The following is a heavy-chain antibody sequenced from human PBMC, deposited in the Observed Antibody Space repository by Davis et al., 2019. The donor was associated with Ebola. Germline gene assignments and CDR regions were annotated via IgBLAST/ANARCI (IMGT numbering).Heavy chain of an antibody. CDR2: IWYDGSNK. CDR3: ARAGGIIVVVPAAIPGWFDP. Sequence: PGGSLRLSCAASGFTFSSYGMHWVRQAPGKGLEWVAVIWYDGSNKYYADSVKGRFTISRDNSKNTLYLQMNSLRAEDTAVYYCARAGGIIVVVPAAIPGWFDPWGQGTLVTVSS. CDR1: GFTFSSYG. D-gene: IGHD2-2*02. V-gene: IGHV3-33*01. J-gene: IGHJ5*02.